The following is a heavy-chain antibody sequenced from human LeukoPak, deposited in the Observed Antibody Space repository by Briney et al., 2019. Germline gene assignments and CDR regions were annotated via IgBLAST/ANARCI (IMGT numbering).Heavy chain of an antibody. CDR3: ARLTVGSDAFDI. D-gene: IGHD1-26*01. V-gene: IGHV4-39*01. CDR2: IYYSGRT. Sequence: PSETLSLTCTVSGGSISSSSYYWGWIRQPPGKGLEWIGSIYYSGRTYYNPSLKSRVTMSVDTSKNQFSLKLSSVTAADTAVYYCARLTVGSDAFDIWGQGTMVTVSS. CDR1: GGSISSSSYY. J-gene: IGHJ3*02.